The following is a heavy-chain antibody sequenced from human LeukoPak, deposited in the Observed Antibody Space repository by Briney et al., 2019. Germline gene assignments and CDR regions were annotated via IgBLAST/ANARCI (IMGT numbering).Heavy chain of an antibody. V-gene: IGHV4-30-2*01. CDR1: GGSISSGGYY. CDR3: ARVGGRSGTTSHYYYYMDV. CDR2: IYHSGST. Sequence: SETLSLTCTVSGGSISSGGYYWSWIRQPPGKGLEWIGYIYHSGSTYYNPSLKSRVTISVDRSKNQFSLKLSSVTAADTAVYYCARVGGRSGTTSHYYYYMDVWGKGTTVTVSS. J-gene: IGHJ6*03. D-gene: IGHD1-7*01.